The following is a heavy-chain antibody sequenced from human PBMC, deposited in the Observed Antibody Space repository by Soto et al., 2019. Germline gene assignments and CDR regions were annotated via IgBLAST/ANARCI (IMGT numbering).Heavy chain of an antibody. CDR2: ISSSGSTI. CDR3: ARDLGLWIPNPRGSAYSFYTDV. CDR1: GFTFTTYS. D-gene: IGHD5-18*01. J-gene: IGHJ6*03. V-gene: IGHV3-48*01. Sequence: EVQLVESGGGLVQPGGSLRLSCAASGFTFTTYSMHWVRQAPGKGLEWVSYISSSGSTIYYADSVKGRFTISRDNAKDSLYLQMNSPRAEDTAVYYCARDLGLWIPNPRGSAYSFYTDVWGKGTTITVS.